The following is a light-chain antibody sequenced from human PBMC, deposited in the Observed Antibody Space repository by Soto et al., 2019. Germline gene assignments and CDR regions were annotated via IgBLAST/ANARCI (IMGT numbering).Light chain of an antibody. Sequence: EIVMTQSPATLSVSPGERATLSCRASQSVSSNLDWYQQKPGQAPRLLIYGASTRATGIPASFSGSESGTEFTLTISRLESEDFAVFYCQQYNNWPFTFGPGPKVDIK. CDR1: QSVSSN. CDR3: QQYNNWPFT. CDR2: GAS. V-gene: IGKV3-15*01. J-gene: IGKJ3*01.